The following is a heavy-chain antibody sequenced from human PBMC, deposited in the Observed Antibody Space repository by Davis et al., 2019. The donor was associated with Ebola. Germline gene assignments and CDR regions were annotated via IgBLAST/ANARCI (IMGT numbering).Heavy chain of an antibody. CDR1: GGSISSYY. CDR3: ARGHYCSSTSCFFYYYYMDV. D-gene: IGHD2-2*01. Sequence: SETLSLTCTVSGGSISSYYWSWIRQPPGKGLEWIGYIYYSGSTNYNPSLKSRVTISVDTSKNQFSLKLSSVTAADTAVYYCARGHYCSSTSCFFYYYYMDVWGKGTTVTVSS. J-gene: IGHJ6*03. CDR2: IYYSGST. V-gene: IGHV4-59*01.